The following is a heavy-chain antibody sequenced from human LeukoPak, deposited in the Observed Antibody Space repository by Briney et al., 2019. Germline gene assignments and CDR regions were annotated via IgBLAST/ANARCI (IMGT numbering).Heavy chain of an antibody. CDR3: ATYNVLRYFDWLPRAPDAFDI. J-gene: IGHJ3*02. Sequence: SETLSLTCAVYGGSFSGSYWSWIRHPPGKGLEWIGEINHSGSTNYNPSLKSRVTISVDTSKNQFSLKLSSVTAADTAVYYCATYNVLRYFDWLPRAPDAFDIWGQGTMVTVSS. V-gene: IGHV4-34*01. CDR2: INHSGST. D-gene: IGHD3-9*01. CDR1: GGSFSGSY.